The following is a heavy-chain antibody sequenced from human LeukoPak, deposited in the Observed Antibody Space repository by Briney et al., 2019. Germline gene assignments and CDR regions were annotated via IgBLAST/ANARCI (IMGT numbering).Heavy chain of an antibody. CDR1: GYTFTGYY. D-gene: IGHD3-22*01. CDR3: ASPDGYCDSSGYYNY. Sequence: ASVRVSCKASGYTFTGYYMHWVRQAPGQGLEWMEWINPNSGGTNYAQKFQGRVTMTRDTSISTAYMELSRLRSDDTAVYYCASPDGYCDSSGYYNYWGQGTLVTVSS. CDR2: INPNSGGT. V-gene: IGHV1-2*02. J-gene: IGHJ4*02.